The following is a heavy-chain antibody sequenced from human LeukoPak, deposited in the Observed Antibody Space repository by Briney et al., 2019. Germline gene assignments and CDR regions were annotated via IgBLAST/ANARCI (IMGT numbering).Heavy chain of an antibody. CDR2: INHSGST. CDR3: ARSYSSSWLRSFDY. V-gene: IGHV4-34*01. D-gene: IGHD6-13*01. J-gene: IGHJ4*02. Sequence: ESSETPSLTCAVYGGSFSGYYWSWIRQPPGKGLEWIGEINHSGSTNYNPSLKSRVTISVDTSKNQFSLKLSSVTAADTAVYYCARSYSSSWLRSFDYWGQGTLVTVSS. CDR1: GGSFSGYY.